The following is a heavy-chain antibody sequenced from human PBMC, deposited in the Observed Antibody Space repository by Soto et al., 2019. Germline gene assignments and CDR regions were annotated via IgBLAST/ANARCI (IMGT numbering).Heavy chain of an antibody. V-gene: IGHV1-8*01. D-gene: IGHD7-27*01. CDR2: MNPNSGNT. CDR1: GYTFTSYD. CDR3: ATIRTLTDYYCYYGMDV. J-gene: IGHJ6*02. Sequence: ASVKVSCKASGYTFTSYDINWVRQATGQGLEWMGWMNPNSGNTGYAQKFQGRVTMTRNTTISTAYMELSSLRSEDTAVYYCATIRTLTDYYCYYGMDVWGQGTTVTVSS.